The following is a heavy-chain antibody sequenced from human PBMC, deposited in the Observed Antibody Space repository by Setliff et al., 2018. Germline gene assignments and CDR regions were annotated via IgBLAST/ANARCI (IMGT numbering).Heavy chain of an antibody. Sequence: ASVKVSCKASGYTFTGYYMHWVRQAPGQGLEWMGWINPNSGGTNYAQKFQGWVAMTRDTSISTAYMELSRLRSDDTAVYYCARDLLYSGSYFGYYYGMDVWGQGTTVTVSS. D-gene: IGHD1-26*01. CDR1: GYTFTGYY. CDR3: ARDLLYSGSYFGYYYGMDV. V-gene: IGHV1-2*04. CDR2: INPNSGGT. J-gene: IGHJ6*02.